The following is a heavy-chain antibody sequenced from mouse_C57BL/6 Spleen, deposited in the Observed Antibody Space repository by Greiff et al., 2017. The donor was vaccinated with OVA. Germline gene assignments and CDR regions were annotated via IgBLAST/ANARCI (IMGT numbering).Heavy chain of an antibody. D-gene: IGHD1-1*01. CDR2: IDPSDSET. V-gene: IGHV1-52*01. CDR1: GYTFTSYW. Sequence: QVQLKQPGAELVRPGSSVKLSCKASGYTFTSYWMHWVKQRPIQGLEWIGNIDPSDSETHYTQKFKDKATLTVDKSSSTAYMQLSSLTSEDSAVYYCARGDYYGSSYGGLADYWGQGTTLTVSS. CDR3: ARGDYYGSSYGGLADY. J-gene: IGHJ2*01.